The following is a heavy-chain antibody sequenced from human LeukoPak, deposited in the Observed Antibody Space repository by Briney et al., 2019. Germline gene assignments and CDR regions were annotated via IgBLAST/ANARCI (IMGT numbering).Heavy chain of an antibody. Sequence: PGRSLRLSCAASGFTFSSYAMHWVRQAPGKGLEWVVVISYDGSNKYYADSVKGRFTISRDNSKNTLYLQMNSLRAEDTAVYYCARDRGDGYNYFDYWGQGTLVTVSS. CDR1: GFTFSSYA. J-gene: IGHJ4*02. CDR3: ARDRGDGYNYFDY. D-gene: IGHD5-24*01. CDR2: ISYDGSNK. V-gene: IGHV3-30-3*01.